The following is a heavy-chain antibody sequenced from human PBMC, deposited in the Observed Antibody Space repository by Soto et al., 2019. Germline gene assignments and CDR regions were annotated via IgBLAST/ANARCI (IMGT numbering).Heavy chain of an antibody. CDR1: GYTFTSYD. Sequence: QVQLVQSGAEVKKPGASVKVSCKASGYTFTSYDINWVRQATGQGLEWMGWMNPNSGNTGYAQKFQGRVTMTRITARSTAYMELSSLRSEDTAVYYCARGPHRRIVAGHYYFDYWGLGTLVTVSS. D-gene: IGHD5-12*01. J-gene: IGHJ4*02. CDR2: MNPNSGNT. CDR3: ARGPHRRIVAGHYYFDY. V-gene: IGHV1-8*01.